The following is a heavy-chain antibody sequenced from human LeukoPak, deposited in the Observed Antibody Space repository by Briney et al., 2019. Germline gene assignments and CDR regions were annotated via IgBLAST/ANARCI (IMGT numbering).Heavy chain of an antibody. J-gene: IGHJ6*02. V-gene: IGHV4-59*01. CDR3: ARGRGVGATTYYYYGMDV. CDR1: GGSISSYY. Sequence: PSETLSLTCTVSGGSISSYYWSWIRQPPGKGLEWIGYIYYSGSTNYNPPLKSRVTISVDTSKNQFSLKLSSVTAADTAVYYCARGRGVGATTYYYYGMDVWGQGTTVTVSS. CDR2: IYYSGST. D-gene: IGHD1-26*01.